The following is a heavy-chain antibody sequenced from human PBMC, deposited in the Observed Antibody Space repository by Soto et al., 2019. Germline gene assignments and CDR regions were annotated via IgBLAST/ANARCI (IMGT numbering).Heavy chain of an antibody. J-gene: IGHJ4*02. Sequence: GGSLRLSCATSGFTFSSYAMHWVRQAPGKGLEWVAVISYDGSNKYYADSVKGRFTISRDNSKNTLYLQMNSLRAEDTAVYYCASLYPTMYWGQGTLVTVSS. CDR3: ASLYPTMY. CDR1: GFTFSSYA. CDR2: ISYDGSNK. V-gene: IGHV3-30-3*01.